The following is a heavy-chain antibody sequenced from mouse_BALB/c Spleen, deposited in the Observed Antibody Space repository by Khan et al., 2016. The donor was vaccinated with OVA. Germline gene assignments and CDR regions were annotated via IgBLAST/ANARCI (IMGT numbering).Heavy chain of an antibody. D-gene: IGHD1-1*01. CDR1: GYSFTGYY. CDR3: AIYHGYFDV. V-gene: IGHV1-26*01. J-gene: IGHJ1*01. Sequence: VQLQQSGPDLVKPGASMKISCKASGYSFTGYYIHWVKQSPGKSLEWIGRVNPNNGGTSYNQKFKGKAILTVDKSSNTAYMELRSLTSEDSAVYSCAIYHGYFDVWGAGTTVTVSS. CDR2: VNPNNGGT.